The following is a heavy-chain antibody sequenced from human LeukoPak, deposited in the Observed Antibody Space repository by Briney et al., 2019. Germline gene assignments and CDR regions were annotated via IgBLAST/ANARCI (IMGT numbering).Heavy chain of an antibody. D-gene: IGHD5-24*01. CDR3: ARDRERWLQLGNLDY. J-gene: IGHJ4*02. CDR1: GGSISSSGYY. V-gene: IGHV4-31*03. CDR2: IYYSGST. Sequence: SQTLSLTCTVSGGSISSSGYYWSWIRQHPGKGLEWIGYIYYSGSTYYNPSLKSRVTISVDSSKNQFFLTLSSVTAADTAVYYCARDRERWLQLGNLDYWGQGTLVTVSS.